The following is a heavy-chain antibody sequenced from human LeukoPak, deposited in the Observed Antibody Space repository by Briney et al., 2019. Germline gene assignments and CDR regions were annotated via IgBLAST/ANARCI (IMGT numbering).Heavy chain of an antibody. J-gene: IGHJ4*02. CDR2: IFSGGST. CDR1: GFNFSSFG. D-gene: IGHD3-16*01. Sequence: GGSLRLSCAASGFNFSSFGVNWVRQGPGKGLEWVSVIFSGGSTYYADSVKGRFRISRDKSKNTLYLQMNSLRAEDTAVYYCARASPGEPFDYWGQGTLVTVSS. CDR3: ARASPGEPFDY. V-gene: IGHV3-53*05.